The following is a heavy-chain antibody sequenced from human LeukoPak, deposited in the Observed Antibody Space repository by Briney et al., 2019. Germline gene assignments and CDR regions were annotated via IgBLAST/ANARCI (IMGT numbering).Heavy chain of an antibody. CDR1: GFTFDDYA. CDR3: AKGGVGLYSSSAVLANDYFDY. J-gene: IGHJ4*02. V-gene: IGHV3-43D*03. Sequence: PGGSLSLSCAASGFTFDDYAMHWVRQAPGKGLEWVSLISWDGGSTYYADSVKGRFAISRDNSKNSLYLQMNSLRAEDTALYYCAKGGVGLYSSSAVLANDYFDYWGQGTLVTVSS. CDR2: ISWDGGST. D-gene: IGHD6-6*01.